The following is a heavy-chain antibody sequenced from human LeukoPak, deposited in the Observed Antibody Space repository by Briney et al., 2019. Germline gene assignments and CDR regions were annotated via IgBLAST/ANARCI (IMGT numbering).Heavy chain of an antibody. CDR2: IDANSGDA. CDR3: ARYIGGSGWC. V-gene: IGHV1-2*06. J-gene: IGHJ4*02. Sequence: ASVKVSCKTSGYTFTGSYVHWVRQAPGQGLEWMGRIDANSGDAYLAQKFQGRVTLTRDTSISTDYLELSSLNSDDSAVYYCARYIGGSGWCWGQGALVTVSS. CDR1: GYTFTGSY. D-gene: IGHD3-16*01.